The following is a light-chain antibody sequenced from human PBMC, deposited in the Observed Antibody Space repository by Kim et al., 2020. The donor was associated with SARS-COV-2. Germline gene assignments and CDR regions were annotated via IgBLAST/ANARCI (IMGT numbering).Light chain of an antibody. Sequence: ASVVDGVPLTCRASQGIRVFLAWCQQRPGKAPKTLIYAASTLLSGVPSKFCGSGSGTDFTLTLSNLQPVVFAIYYCQQCNTYPWTFGQGATVDIK. CDR3: QQCNTYPWT. CDR2: AAS. CDR1: QGIRVF. J-gene: IGKJ1*01. V-gene: IGKV1-16*02.